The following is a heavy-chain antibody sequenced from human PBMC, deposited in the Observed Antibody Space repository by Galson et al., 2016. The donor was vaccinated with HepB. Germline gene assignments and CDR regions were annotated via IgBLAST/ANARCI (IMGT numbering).Heavy chain of an antibody. V-gene: IGHV4-59*01. CDR3: ARDDSGGWYGFHYGMDV. Sequence: ETLSLSSTVSGASISGYYLSWIRQPPGKGLEWIGYIYYSGRTNYNASLKSRVTISVDTSKNQFSLKLSSVTAADTAVYYCARDDSGGWYGFHYGMDVWGQGTTVTVSS. D-gene: IGHD6-19*01. CDR2: IYYSGRT. CDR1: GASISGYY. J-gene: IGHJ6*02.